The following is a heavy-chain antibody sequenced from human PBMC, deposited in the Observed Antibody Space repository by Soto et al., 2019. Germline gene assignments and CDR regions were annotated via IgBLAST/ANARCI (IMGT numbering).Heavy chain of an antibody. CDR1: GFRFTNNG. V-gene: IGHV3-30*18. CDR3: AKDRVESGLGEIDY. Sequence: GGSLRLSCAASGFRFTNNGMHWVRQAPGKGLEWVAIISYDGSKKYYADSVKGRFTISRDNSKDTLYLQMNSLRVEDTAVYYCAKDRVESGLGEIDYWGQGTLVTVSS. D-gene: IGHD3-16*01. J-gene: IGHJ4*02. CDR2: ISYDGSKK.